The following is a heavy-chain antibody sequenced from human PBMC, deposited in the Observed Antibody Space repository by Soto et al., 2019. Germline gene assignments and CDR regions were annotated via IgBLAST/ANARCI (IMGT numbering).Heavy chain of an antibody. CDR2: INPSGGST. CDR3: AREVAPLGGAAMVSYYYYGMDV. J-gene: IGHJ6*02. CDR1: GYTFTSYY. Sequence: ASVKVSCKASGYTFTSYYMHWVRQAPGQGLEWMGIINPSGGSTSYAQKFQGRVTMTRDTSTSTVYMELSSLRSEDTAVYYCAREVAPLGGAAMVSYYYYGMDVWGQGTTVTV. D-gene: IGHD5-18*01. V-gene: IGHV1-46*01.